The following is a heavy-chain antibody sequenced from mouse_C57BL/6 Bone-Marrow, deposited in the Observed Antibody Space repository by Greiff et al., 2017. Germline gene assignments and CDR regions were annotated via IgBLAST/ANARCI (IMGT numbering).Heavy chain of an antibody. CDR3: ARHEGSLNYGSSFDY. V-gene: IGHV1-62-2*01. Sequence: VQGVESGAELVKPGASVKLSCKASGYTFTEYTIHWVKQRSGQGLEWIGWFYPGSGSIKYNEKFKDKATLTADKSSSTVYMELSRLTSEDSAVYFCARHEGSLNYGSSFDYWGQGTTLTVSS. CDR1: GYTFTEYT. J-gene: IGHJ2*01. D-gene: IGHD1-1*01. CDR2: FYPGSGSI.